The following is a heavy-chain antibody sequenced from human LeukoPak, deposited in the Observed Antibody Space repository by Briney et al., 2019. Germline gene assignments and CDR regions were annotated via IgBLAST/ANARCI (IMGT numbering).Heavy chain of an antibody. CDR1: GFTFNTYS. Sequence: GGSLRLSCEASGFTFNTYSMNWVRQAPGKGLEWVSSVTISGDTTYYADSVKGRFTISRDNSKNTVFLVMSSLRAEDTAVYYCARGRGRNPSGYYYYMDVWGKGTTVTISS. CDR3: ARGRGRNPSGYYYYMDV. D-gene: IGHD2-15*01. CDR2: VTISGDTT. V-gene: IGHV3-23*01. J-gene: IGHJ6*03.